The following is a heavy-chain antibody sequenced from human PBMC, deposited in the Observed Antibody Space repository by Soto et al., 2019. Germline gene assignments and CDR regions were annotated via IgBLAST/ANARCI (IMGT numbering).Heavy chain of an antibody. D-gene: IGHD3-3*01. J-gene: IGHJ4*02. V-gene: IGHV1-69*13. CDR3: AKTYYDFWSGYHNDY. CDR1: GGTFSSYA. Sequence: SVKVSCKASGGTFSSYAISWVRQAPGQGLEWMGGIIPIFGTANYAQKFQGRVTITADESTSTAYMELNSLRAEDTAVYYCAKTYYDFWSGYHNDYWGQGTLVTVSS. CDR2: IIPIFGTA.